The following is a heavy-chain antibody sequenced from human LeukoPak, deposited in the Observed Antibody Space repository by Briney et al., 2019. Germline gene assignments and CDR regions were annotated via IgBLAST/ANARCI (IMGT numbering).Heavy chain of an antibody. Sequence: PGGSLRLSCVASGFSFSIYYMNWVRQAPGKGLEWLSHITGNSDTIYYADSVKGRFTVSRDNAKNTLYLQMNSLRAEDTAVYYCVRESFGSYYWFDPWGQGTLVTVSS. CDR2: ITGNSDTI. D-gene: IGHD1-26*01. CDR3: VRESFGSYYWFDP. J-gene: IGHJ5*02. V-gene: IGHV3-48*04. CDR1: GFSFSIYY.